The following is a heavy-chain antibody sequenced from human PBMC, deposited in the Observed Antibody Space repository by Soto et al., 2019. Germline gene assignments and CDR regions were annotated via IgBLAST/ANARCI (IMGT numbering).Heavy chain of an antibody. CDR1: GGTFSSYA. CDR2: IIPIFGTA. V-gene: IGHV1-69*13. D-gene: IGHD5-12*01. Sequence: SVKVSCKASGGTFSSYAISWVREAPGQGLEWMGGIIPIFGTANYAQKFQGRVTITADESTSTAYMELSSLRSEDTAVYYCARGSEMATKNFDYWGQGTLVTVSS. CDR3: ARGSEMATKNFDY. J-gene: IGHJ4*02.